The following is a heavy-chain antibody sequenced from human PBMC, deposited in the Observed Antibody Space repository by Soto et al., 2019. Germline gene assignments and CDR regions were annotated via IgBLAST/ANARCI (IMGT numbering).Heavy chain of an antibody. CDR3: AAESMDLYGMDV. J-gene: IGHJ6*02. D-gene: IGHD3-10*01. CDR2: IVVGSGNT. CDR1: GCTVNSSA. V-gene: IGHV1-58*01. Sequence: SLKLSCTGSGCTVNSSAVRCVRQSRGQRLEWIGWIVVGSGNTNYAQKFQERVTITRDMSTSTAYMELSSLRSEDTAVYYCAAESMDLYGMDVWGQGTTVTVSS.